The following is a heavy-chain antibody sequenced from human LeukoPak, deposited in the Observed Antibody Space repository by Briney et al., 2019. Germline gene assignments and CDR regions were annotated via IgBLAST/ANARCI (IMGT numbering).Heavy chain of an antibody. CDR3: ARRRYSGSSQHFDY. D-gene: IGHD1-26*01. J-gene: IGHJ4*02. Sequence: GGSLRLSCAASGFTLSSYWMSWVRQAPGKVLEWVANIKQDGSEKYYVDSVKGRFPISRDNAKNPLYLQINSLRTEATAVYYCARRRYSGSSQHFDYWGQGTLVPVSS. V-gene: IGHV3-7*01. CDR2: IKQDGSEK. CDR1: GFTLSSYW.